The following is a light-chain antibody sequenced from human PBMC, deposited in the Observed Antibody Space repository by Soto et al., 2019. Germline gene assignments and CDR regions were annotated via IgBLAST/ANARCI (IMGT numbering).Light chain of an antibody. J-gene: IGKJ2*01. CDR3: QQLNSYPHT. CDR2: VAS. V-gene: IGKV1-9*01. Sequence: DIQLTQSPSFLSASVGDTVTITCRASQGISRYLAWYQQKPGKAPKLLIYVASTLQSGVTSRFSGSGSGTEFTLTISSLQAEDFATDYCQQLNSYPHTFGQGTKLEIK. CDR1: QGISRY.